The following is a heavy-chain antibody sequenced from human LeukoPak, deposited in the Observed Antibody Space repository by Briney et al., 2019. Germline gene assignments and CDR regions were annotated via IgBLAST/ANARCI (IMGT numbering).Heavy chain of an antibody. J-gene: IGHJ4*02. CDR3: ARVRSAAAGPLDY. Sequence: PGGSLRLSCEVSGFTFSSYHLNWVRQAPGKGLEWVSSIGSSGSYIYYADSLTGRFTISRDNAKNSLYLQMNSLRAEDTAMYYCARVRSAAAGPLDYWGQGTLVTVSS. CDR2: IGSSGSYI. V-gene: IGHV3-21*01. D-gene: IGHD6-13*01. CDR1: GFTFSSYH.